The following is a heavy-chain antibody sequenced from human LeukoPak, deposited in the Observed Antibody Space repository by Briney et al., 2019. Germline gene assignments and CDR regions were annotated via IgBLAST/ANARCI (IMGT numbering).Heavy chain of an antibody. V-gene: IGHV3-7*01. CDR2: IKQDGSEK. CDR3: ARSDSGYSGYVDY. J-gene: IGHJ4*02. D-gene: IGHD5-12*01. Sequence: GGSLRLSCAASGFTFSSYWMSWVRQAPGKGLEWVANIKQDGSEKYYVDSVKGRFTISRDNAKNSLYLQMNSLRAEDTAVYYCARSDSGYSGYVDYWGEGTLVSVSS. CDR1: GFTFSSYW.